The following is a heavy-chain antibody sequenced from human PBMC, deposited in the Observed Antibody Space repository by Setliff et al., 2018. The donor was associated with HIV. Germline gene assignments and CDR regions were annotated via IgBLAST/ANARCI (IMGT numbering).Heavy chain of an antibody. D-gene: IGHD5-18*01. J-gene: IGHJ4*02. Sequence: PGGSLRLSCAASGITFSSYAMSWVRQAPGKGLEWVSGISGSGGSTYYADSVKGRFTISRDNSKNTLYLQMNSLRAEDTAVYYCAKDPRGYNYGFPDFDYWGQGTLVTVSS. CDR1: GITFSSYA. CDR2: ISGSGGST. CDR3: AKDPRGYNYGFPDFDY. V-gene: IGHV3-23*01.